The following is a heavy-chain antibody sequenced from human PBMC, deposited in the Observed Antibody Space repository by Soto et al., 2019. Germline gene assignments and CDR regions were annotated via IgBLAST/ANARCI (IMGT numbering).Heavy chain of an antibody. V-gene: IGHV1-18*01. Sequence: QDQLVQSGGEVKKPGASVKVSCKASGYSFTNYGITWVRQAPGQGLEWMGWISAYNGDTNYAQKLQGRVTMTTDASTSTAYLELRSLRSDDTAVYYCARDRGVAPPVAGISHYYSDKGVLGKGTTGTVSS. D-gene: IGHD6-19*01. CDR1: GYSFTNYG. J-gene: IGHJ6*03. CDR3: ARDRGVAPPVAGISHYYSDKGV. CDR2: ISAYNGDT.